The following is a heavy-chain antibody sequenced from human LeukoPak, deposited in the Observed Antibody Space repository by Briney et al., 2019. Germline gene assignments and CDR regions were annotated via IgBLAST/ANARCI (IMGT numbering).Heavy chain of an antibody. V-gene: IGHV3-74*01. CDR3: ARRFWVGPGAFDI. Sequence: GGSLRLSCAASGFTFSSYWMHWVRQAPGKGLVWVSRINSDGSSTSYAVSVKGRFTIPRDNAKNTLYLQMNSLRAEDTALYYCARRFWVGPGAFDIWGQGTMVTVSS. CDR2: INSDGSST. D-gene: IGHD3-3*01. CDR1: GFTFSSYW. J-gene: IGHJ3*02.